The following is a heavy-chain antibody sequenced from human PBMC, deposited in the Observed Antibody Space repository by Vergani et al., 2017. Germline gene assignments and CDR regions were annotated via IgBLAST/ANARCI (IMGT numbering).Heavy chain of an antibody. CDR3: ARVGYDILTGDKGLGAFEI. CDR1: GFTFSDYY. V-gene: IGHV3-11*05. CDR2: ISSSSSYT. Sequence: QVQLVESGGGLVKPGGSLRLSCAASGFTFSDYYMSWIRQAPGKGLEWVSYISSSSSYTNYADSVKGRFTISRDNAKNSLYLQMNSLRAEDTAVYYCARVGYDILTGDKGLGAFEIWGQGTMVTVSS. J-gene: IGHJ3*02. D-gene: IGHD3-9*01.